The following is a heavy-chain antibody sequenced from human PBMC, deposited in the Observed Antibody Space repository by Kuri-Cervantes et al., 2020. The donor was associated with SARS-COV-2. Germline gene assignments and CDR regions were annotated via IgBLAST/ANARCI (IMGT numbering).Heavy chain of an antibody. CDR3: ARVRYCTATNCMPFCDY. D-gene: IGHD2-8*02. V-gene: IGHV4-4*02. J-gene: IGHJ4*02. CDR2: IYHSGGT. CDR1: GDSISDSNNW. Sequence: SETLSLTCAVSGDSISDSNNWWSWVRRPPGKGLEWIGEIYHSGGTNYSPSFKSRVTMSIDTSKNHFSLKLNSVTAADTAVYYGARVRYCTATNCMPFCDYWGQGTLVTVSS.